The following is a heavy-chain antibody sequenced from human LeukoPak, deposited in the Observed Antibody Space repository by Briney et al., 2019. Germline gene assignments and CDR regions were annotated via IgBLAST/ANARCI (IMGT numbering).Heavy chain of an antibody. CDR1: GYTFTSYG. CDR3: ARDSDYVVAY. CDR2: ISVYNGKT. V-gene: IGHV1-18*01. J-gene: IGHJ4*02. D-gene: IGHD4-17*01. Sequence: GASVKVSCKASGYTFTSYGISWVRQAPGQGLEWMGWISVYNGKTYYAPKFQDRFTMTTDTSTSTAYMELRSLRSDDTAFYYCARDSDYVVAYWGQGTLVTASS.